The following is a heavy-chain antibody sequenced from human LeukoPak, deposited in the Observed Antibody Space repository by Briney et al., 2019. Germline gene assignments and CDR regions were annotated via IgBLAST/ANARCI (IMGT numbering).Heavy chain of an antibody. CDR3: SSERYCSGGSCLMY. CDR1: GFTFVNTW. Sequence: GGSLRLSCVDSGFTFVNTWMSWVRQAPGKGLEWVGRIIIKTDGGAIDYAASVEGRFTISRDDSINTLYLQMNSLKTEDTAVYYCSSERYCSGGSCLMYWGQGTLVTVSS. CDR2: IIIKTDGGAI. D-gene: IGHD2-15*01. J-gene: IGHJ4*02. V-gene: IGHV3-15*01.